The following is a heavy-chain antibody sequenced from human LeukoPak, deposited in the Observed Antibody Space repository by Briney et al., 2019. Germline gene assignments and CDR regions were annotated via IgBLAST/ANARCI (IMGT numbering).Heavy chain of an antibody. J-gene: IGHJ3*02. CDR1: GYSFTSYW. V-gene: IGHV5-51*01. Sequence: GESLKISCKGSGYSFTSYWVGWVRQMPGKGLEWMGIIYPGDSDTRYSPSFQGQVTISADKSINTAYLQWSSLKASDTAMYYCARRNSRSYDAFDIWGQGTMVTVSS. D-gene: IGHD6-13*01. CDR2: IYPGDSDT. CDR3: ARRNSRSYDAFDI.